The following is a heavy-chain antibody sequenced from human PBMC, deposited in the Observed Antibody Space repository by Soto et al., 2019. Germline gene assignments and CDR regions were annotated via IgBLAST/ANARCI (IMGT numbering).Heavy chain of an antibody. J-gene: IGHJ4*02. V-gene: IGHV1-18*01. Sequence: QVQLVQSGAEVKKPGPSVKVSCKASGYTFTSYGISWVRQAPGHGLEWMGWISAYNGNTNYAQKLQRRVTLNTDTTTSTANRELMSLRSDDTAVYFCAGVTAARVFDYWGQGTLVTVSS. D-gene: IGHD2-15*01. CDR1: GYTFTSYG. CDR2: ISAYNGNT. CDR3: AGVTAARVFDY.